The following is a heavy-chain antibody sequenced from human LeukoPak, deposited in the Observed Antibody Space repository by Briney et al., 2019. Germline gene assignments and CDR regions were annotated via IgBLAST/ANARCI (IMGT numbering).Heavy chain of an antibody. CDR3: ARASATYGSGSCLKDKTFDY. Sequence: SETLSLTCTVSGGSISSYYWSWIRQPPGKGLEWIGYIYYSGSTNYNPSLKSRVTISVDTSKNQFSLKLSSVTAADTAVYYCARASATYGSGSCLKDKTFDYWGQGTLVTVSS. J-gene: IGHJ4*02. D-gene: IGHD3-10*01. CDR1: GGSISSYY. CDR2: IYYSGST. V-gene: IGHV4-59*08.